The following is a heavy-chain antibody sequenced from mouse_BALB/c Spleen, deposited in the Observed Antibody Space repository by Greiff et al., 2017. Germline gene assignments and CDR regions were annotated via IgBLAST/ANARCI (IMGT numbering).Heavy chain of an antibody. Sequence: EVKLQESGPGLVKPSQSLSLTCTVTGYSITSDYAWNWIRQFPGNKLEWMGYISYSGSTSYNPSLKSRISITRDTSKNQFFLQLNSVTTEDTATYYCARGGYGSSYYFDYWGQGTTLTVSS. D-gene: IGHD1-1*01. CDR2: ISYSGST. J-gene: IGHJ2*01. CDR1: GYSITSDYA. CDR3: ARGGYGSSYYFDY. V-gene: IGHV3-2*02.